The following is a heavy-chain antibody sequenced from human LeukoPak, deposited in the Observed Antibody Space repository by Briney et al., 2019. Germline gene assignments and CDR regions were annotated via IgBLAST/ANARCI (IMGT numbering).Heavy chain of an antibody. Sequence: SETLSLTCTVSGGSISSHYWSWIRQPPGKGLEWIGYIYYSVSTNYNPSHKSRVTISVATSKNQFSLKLSSVTAADTAVYYCARDMGRFPNAFDIWGQGTMVTVSS. J-gene: IGHJ3*02. V-gene: IGHV4-59*11. D-gene: IGHD3-3*01. CDR3: ARDMGRFPNAFDI. CDR2: IYYSVST. CDR1: GGSISSHY.